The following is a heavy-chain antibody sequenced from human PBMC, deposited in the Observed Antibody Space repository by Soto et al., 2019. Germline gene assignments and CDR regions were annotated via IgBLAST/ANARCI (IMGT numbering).Heavy chain of an antibody. CDR1: GYTFTSYY. J-gene: IGHJ6*02. CDR2: INPSGGST. V-gene: IGHV1-46*01. Sequence: GASVKVSCKASGYTFTSYYMHWVRQAPGQGLEWMGIINPSGGSTSYAQKFQGRVTMTRDTSTSTVYMELSSLRSEDTAVYYCARNLRGYCSSTSCSAGMDVWGQGTTVTVSS. D-gene: IGHD2-2*01. CDR3: ARNLRGYCSSTSCSAGMDV.